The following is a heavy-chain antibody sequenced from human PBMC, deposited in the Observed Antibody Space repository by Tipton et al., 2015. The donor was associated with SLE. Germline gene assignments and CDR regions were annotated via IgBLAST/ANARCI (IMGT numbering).Heavy chain of an antibody. CDR3: AREGQLVPNWFDP. J-gene: IGHJ5*02. Sequence: TLSLTCTVSGGSISSGSYYWNWIRQPAGKGLEWIGRIYTSESTNYNPSLKSRVTISVDTSKNQFSLNLRSVTAADTAVYYCAREGQLVPNWFDPWGQGTLVTVSS. V-gene: IGHV4-61*02. CDR1: GGSISSGSYY. D-gene: IGHD6-13*01. CDR2: IYTSEST.